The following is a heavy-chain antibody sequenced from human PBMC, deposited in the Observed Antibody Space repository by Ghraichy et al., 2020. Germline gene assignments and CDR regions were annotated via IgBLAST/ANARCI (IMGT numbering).Heavy chain of an antibody. V-gene: IGHV1-69*13. D-gene: IGHD6-13*01. CDR2: IIPIFGTA. CDR1: GGTFSSYA. J-gene: IGHJ4*02. Sequence: SVKVSCKASGGTFSSYAISWVRQAPGQGLEWMGGIIPIFGTANYAQKFQGRVTITADESTSTAYMELSSLRSEDTAVYYCARDPEIAAAGTGFDYWGQGTLVTVSS. CDR3: ARDPEIAAAGTGFDY.